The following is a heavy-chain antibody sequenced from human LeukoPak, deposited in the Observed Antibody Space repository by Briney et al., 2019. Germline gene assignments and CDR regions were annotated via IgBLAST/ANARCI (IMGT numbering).Heavy chain of an antibody. V-gene: IGHV3-20*04. Sequence: GGSLRLSCAASGFTFDDYGMSWVRQAPGKGLEWVSGINWNGGSTGYADSVKGRFTISRDNAKNSLYLQMNSLRAEDTALYYCAKDNYDSSGYAWFDYWGQGTLVTVSS. CDR3: AKDNYDSSGYAWFDY. J-gene: IGHJ4*02. CDR1: GFTFDDYG. D-gene: IGHD3-22*01. CDR2: INWNGGST.